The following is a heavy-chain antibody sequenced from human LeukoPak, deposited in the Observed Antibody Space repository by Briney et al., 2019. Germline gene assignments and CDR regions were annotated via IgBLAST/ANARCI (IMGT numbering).Heavy chain of an antibody. V-gene: IGHV3-7*04. D-gene: IGHD3-22*01. J-gene: IGHJ4*02. CDR2: IKQDGSEK. Sequence: GGSLRLSCAASGFTVSSNYMNWVRQAPGKGLEWVANIKQDGSEKYYVDSVKGRFTISRDNAKNSLFLQMNGLRAEDTAVYYCARAYYDNSGYLGYWGQGTLVTVSS. CDR3: ARAYYDNSGYLGY. CDR1: GFTVSSNY.